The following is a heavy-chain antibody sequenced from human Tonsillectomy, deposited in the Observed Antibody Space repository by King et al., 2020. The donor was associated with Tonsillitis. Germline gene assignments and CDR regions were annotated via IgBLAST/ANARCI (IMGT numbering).Heavy chain of an antibody. CDR3: ARDGHYYGSTGYYYRDGFDI. CDR1: GGSVRTYY. Sequence: QLQESGPGLVKPSETLSLTCTVSGGSVRTYYWSWIRQPPGKGLEWIGYIYYSGSTNYNPSLKSRVTISVDTSQNQFSLNLRSVTAADTALYYCARDGHYYGSTGYYYRDGFDIWGQGTLVTVSS. CDR2: IYYSGST. D-gene: IGHD3-22*01. V-gene: IGHV4-59*02. J-gene: IGHJ3*02.